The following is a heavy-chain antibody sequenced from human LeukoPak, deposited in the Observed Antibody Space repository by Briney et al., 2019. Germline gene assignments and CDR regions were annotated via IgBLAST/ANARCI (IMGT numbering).Heavy chain of an antibody. CDR1: GFTFTSYA. D-gene: IGHD5-24*01. Sequence: PGGSLTLSCAAYGFTFTSYAMSWVRQAPGKGLEWVSAISGSGGSTYYADSVKGRFTISRDNSKSTLFLQMNSLRAEDTAVYYCAKDPRVGSRVATPCHWGQGTLVTVSS. CDR3: AKDPRVGSRVATPCH. CDR2: ISGSGGST. V-gene: IGHV3-23*01. J-gene: IGHJ4*02.